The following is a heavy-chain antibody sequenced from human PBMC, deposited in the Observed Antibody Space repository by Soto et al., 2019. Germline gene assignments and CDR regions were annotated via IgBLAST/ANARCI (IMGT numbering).Heavy chain of an antibody. D-gene: IGHD5-18*01. J-gene: IGHJ4*02. V-gene: IGHV3-30*18. CDR3: AKDQWIQLWSGSFDY. CDR2: ISYDGSNK. Sequence: QVQLVESGGGVVQPGRSLRLSCAASGFTFSSYGMHWVRQAPGKGLEWVAVISYDGSNKYYADSVKGRFTISRDNSKNPLYLQMNSLRAEDTAVYYCAKDQWIQLWSGSFDYWGQGTLVTVSS. CDR1: GFTFSSYG.